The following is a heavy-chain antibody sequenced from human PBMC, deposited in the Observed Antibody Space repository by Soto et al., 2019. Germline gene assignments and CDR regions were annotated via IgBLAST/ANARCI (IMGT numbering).Heavy chain of an antibody. V-gene: IGHV4-4*02. D-gene: IGHD3-10*01. CDR1: GASISSTYW. Sequence: SETLSLTCAVSGASISSTYWWTWVRQPPGKGLEWIGEIYHSGTTNYNPSRKSRVTISLDKSKNQFSLKLSSVSAADTAIYFCARRNYYGSVDYYAFWSQRTLVTVSS. CDR2: IYHSGTT. CDR3: ARRNYYGSVDYYAF. J-gene: IGHJ1*01.